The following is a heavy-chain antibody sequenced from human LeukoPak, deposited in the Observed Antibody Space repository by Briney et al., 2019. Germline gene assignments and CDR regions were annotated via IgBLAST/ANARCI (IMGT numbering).Heavy chain of an antibody. J-gene: IGHJ5*02. V-gene: IGHV3-23*01. Sequence: GGSLRLSCAASGFTFSNYGMYWVRQAPGKGLEWVSGLTGSGDITCYADSVKGRFTISRDNSKNTLYLEMNSLRAEDTAVYYCAKRGNAISFFDPWGQGTLVTVSS. CDR3: AKRGNAISFFDP. CDR1: GFTFSNYG. D-gene: IGHD2/OR15-2a*01. CDR2: LTGSGDIT.